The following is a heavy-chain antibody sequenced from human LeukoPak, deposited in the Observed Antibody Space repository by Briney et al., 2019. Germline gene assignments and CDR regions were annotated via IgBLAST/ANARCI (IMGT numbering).Heavy chain of an antibody. CDR3: TRDQEHCSGTSCYPYWYDS. D-gene: IGHD2-2*01. V-gene: IGHV3-48*01. CDR1: GFTFSSYS. J-gene: IGHJ5*01. Sequence: GGSPRLSCAASGFTFSSYSMNWVRQAPGKGLEWVSYISSSSSTIYYADSVKGRFTISRDNAKNSLYLQMNSLRAEDTAVYYCTRDQEHCSGTSCYPYWYDSWGQGTLVTVSS. CDR2: ISSSSSTI.